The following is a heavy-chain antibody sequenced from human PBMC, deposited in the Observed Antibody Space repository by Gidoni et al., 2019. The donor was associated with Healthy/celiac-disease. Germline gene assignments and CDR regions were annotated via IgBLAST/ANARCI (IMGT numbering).Heavy chain of an antibody. CDR1: GGSFSGYY. D-gene: IGHD5-18*01. V-gene: IGHV4-34*01. CDR2: INHSGST. J-gene: IGHJ2*01. CDR3: ARGRGYSYGGYFDL. Sequence: QVQLQQRGAGLLKPSETPPLTCAVYGGSFSGYYWSWIRQPPGKGLEWIGEINHSGSTNYNPSLRSRVTISVDTSKNQFSLKLSSVTAADTAVYYCARGRGYSYGGYFDLWGRGTLVTVSS.